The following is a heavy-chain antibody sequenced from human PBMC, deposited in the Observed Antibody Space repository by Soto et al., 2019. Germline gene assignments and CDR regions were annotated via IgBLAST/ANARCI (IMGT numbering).Heavy chain of an antibody. J-gene: IGHJ5*02. V-gene: IGHV1-69*13. CDR1: GGTFSSYA. CDR3: ARDQMMFGVVRDVDWFDP. CDR2: IIPIFETT. Sequence: ASVKVSCKASGGTFSSYAINWVRQAPGQGFEWMGRIIPIFETTNYAQEFLGRVTITADESTSTAYMELSSLRSEDTAVYYCARDQMMFGVVRDVDWFDPWGQGTQVTVSS. D-gene: IGHD3-3*01.